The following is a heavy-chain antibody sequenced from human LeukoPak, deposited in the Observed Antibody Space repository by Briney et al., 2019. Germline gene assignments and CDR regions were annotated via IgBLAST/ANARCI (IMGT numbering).Heavy chain of an antibody. Sequence: PGGPLRLSCAASGFTVSSSYMSWVRQAPGKGLEWVSVIYSDGTTYYADSVKGRFTVSRDNSKNTLYLQMNILRAEDTAVYYCARDLITVTGGGWGRGTLVTVSS. CDR1: GFTVSSSY. V-gene: IGHV3-66*01. CDR2: IYSDGTT. D-gene: IGHD4-17*01. J-gene: IGHJ4*02. CDR3: ARDLITVTGGG.